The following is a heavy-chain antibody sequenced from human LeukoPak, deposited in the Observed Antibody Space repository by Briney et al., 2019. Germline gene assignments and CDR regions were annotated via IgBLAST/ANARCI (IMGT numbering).Heavy chain of an antibody. Sequence: SQTLSLTCAISGDSISSNSAAWNWIRQSPSRGLEWLGRTYYRSKWYNDYAVSVKSRITINPDTSKNQFSLQLNSVTPEDTAVYCCARDTGYSSGWYLNYFDYWGQGTLVTVSS. D-gene: IGHD6-19*01. V-gene: IGHV6-1*01. CDR2: TYYRSKWYN. J-gene: IGHJ4*02. CDR1: GDSISSNSAA. CDR3: ARDTGYSSGWYLNYFDY.